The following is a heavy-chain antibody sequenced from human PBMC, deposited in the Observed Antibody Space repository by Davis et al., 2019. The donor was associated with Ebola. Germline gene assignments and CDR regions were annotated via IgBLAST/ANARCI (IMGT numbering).Heavy chain of an antibody. Sequence: PSETLSLTCTVSGGSISSYYWSWIRQPAGKGLEWIGRIYTSGSTNYNPSLKSRVTMSVDTSKNQFSLKLSSVTAADTAVYYCARTGIAAAGKHYYYYYYMDVWGKGTTVTVSS. V-gene: IGHV4-4*07. D-gene: IGHD6-13*01. CDR2: IYTSGST. CDR3: ARTGIAAAGKHYYYYYYMDV. J-gene: IGHJ6*03. CDR1: GGSISSYY.